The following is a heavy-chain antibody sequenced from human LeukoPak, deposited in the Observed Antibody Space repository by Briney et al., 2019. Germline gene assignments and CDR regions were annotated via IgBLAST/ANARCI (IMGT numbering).Heavy chain of an antibody. CDR3: ARGGPAGVATNDY. CDR2: IESDGGRT. V-gene: IGHV3-74*01. CDR1: GVTFSIYY. D-gene: IGHD5-24*01. Sequence: GGSLRLSCAASGVTFSIYYMHWVRQAPGKGLVWVSHIESDGGRTTYVDSVKGRFIISRDNAKNTLYLQMNSLRAVDTAVYYCARGGPAGVATNDYWGQGTLVTVSS. J-gene: IGHJ4*02.